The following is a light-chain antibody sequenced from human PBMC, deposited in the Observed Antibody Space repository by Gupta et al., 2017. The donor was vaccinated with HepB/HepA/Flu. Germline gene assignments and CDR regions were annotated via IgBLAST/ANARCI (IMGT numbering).Light chain of an antibody. CDR2: DAS. CDR1: QSVSSY. Sequence: EIVLTQSPATLSLSPGERATLSCRASQSVSSYLAWYQQKPGQAPRLLIYDASNRAPGIPARFSGSGSGTDFTLTISSLEPEDFAVYYCQQRSNWPTFSQGTRLEIK. V-gene: IGKV3-11*01. J-gene: IGKJ5*01. CDR3: QQRSNWPT.